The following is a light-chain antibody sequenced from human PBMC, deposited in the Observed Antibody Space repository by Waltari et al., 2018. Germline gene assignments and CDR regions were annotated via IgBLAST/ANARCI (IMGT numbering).Light chain of an antibody. Sequence: DIQMTQSPSSLSASVGDRVTITCQASQDISNYLNWYQQKPGKAPKLLIYDASNLETGVPSRFSGSGSGTDFTFTISSLQPEDFATYYCQQYDDFPFTFGQGTKVEVK. V-gene: IGKV1-33*01. CDR3: QQYDDFPFT. J-gene: IGKJ2*01. CDR2: DAS. CDR1: QDISNY.